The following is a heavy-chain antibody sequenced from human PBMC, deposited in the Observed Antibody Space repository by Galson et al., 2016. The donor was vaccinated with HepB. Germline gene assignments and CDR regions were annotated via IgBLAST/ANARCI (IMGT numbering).Heavy chain of an antibody. CDR2: ISWNSDNV. J-gene: IGHJ4*02. CDR3: AKGALTGGSPIDY. Sequence: SLRLSCAATGFKFDDYVMVWVRQAPGKGLGWVSGISWNSDNVAYADSVKGRFTISRDNAKNSVYLQMNSLSAEDTALYYCAKGALTGGSPIDYWGQGTMVTVSS. D-gene: IGHD2-15*01. V-gene: IGHV3-9*01. CDR1: GFKFDDYV.